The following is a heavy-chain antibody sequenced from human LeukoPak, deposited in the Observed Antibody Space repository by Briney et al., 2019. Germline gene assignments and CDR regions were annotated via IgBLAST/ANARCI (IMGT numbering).Heavy chain of an antibody. CDR2: ISGSGGST. J-gene: IGHJ1*01. CDR1: GFTFSSYA. V-gene: IGHV3-23*01. Sequence: PGGSLSLSCAASGFTFSSYAMSWVRQAPGKGLEWVSAISGSGGSTYYADSVKGRFTISRDNSKNTLYLQMNSLRAEDTAVYYCAKTPRYCSSNTCYAGYFQHWGQGTLVTVSS. CDR3: AKTPRYCSSNTCYAGYFQH. D-gene: IGHD2-2*01.